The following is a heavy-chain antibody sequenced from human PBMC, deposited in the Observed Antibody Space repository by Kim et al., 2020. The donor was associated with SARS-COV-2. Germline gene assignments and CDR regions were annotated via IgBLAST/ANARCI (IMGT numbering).Heavy chain of an antibody. D-gene: IGHD3-10*01. Sequence: GGSLRLSCSASGFTFSTYAMHWVRQAPGKGLEYTSAISSNGANAYYADSTKGRFTVSRDNPENTLYLQMNSLRPEDTAVYYCVRVDASRSYDYWGQGTLV. CDR1: GFTFSTYA. V-gene: IGHV3-64D*09. J-gene: IGHJ4*02. CDR2: ISSNGANA. CDR3: VRVDASRSYDY.